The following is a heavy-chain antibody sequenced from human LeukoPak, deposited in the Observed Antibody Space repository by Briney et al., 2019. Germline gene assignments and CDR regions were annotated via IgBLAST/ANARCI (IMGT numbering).Heavy chain of an antibody. CDR1: GFTFSRHS. J-gene: IGHJ1*01. D-gene: IGHD2-2*01. CDR3: AKDWGQVPASISGH. CDR2: INGGGSPI. V-gene: IGHV3-48*01. Sequence: TGGSLRLSCVDSGFTFSRHSMNWVRQAPGKGLEWVSYINGGGSPIYYADSVRGRFTISRDTSRNTLFLQMNSLRTEDTAVYYCAKDWGQVPASISGHWGQGTLVTVSS.